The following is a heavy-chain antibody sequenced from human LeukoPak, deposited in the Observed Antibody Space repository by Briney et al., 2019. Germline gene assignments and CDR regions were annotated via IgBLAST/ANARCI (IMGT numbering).Heavy chain of an antibody. CDR2: VSGSGGAT. D-gene: IGHD2-15*01. J-gene: IGHJ4*02. CDR3: AKMTGSGGSRFDY. V-gene: IGHV3-23*01. Sequence: GGSLRLSCAASGFTFSSYATSWVRQAPGKGLEWVSAVSGSGGATYYADSVKGRFTISRDNSKNTLYVQMNSLRAEDTAVCYCAKMTGSGGSRFDYWGQGTLVTVSS. CDR1: GFTFSSYA.